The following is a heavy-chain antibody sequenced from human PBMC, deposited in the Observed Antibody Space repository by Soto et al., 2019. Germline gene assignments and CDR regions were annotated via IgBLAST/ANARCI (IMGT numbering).Heavy chain of an antibody. Sequence: SGGSLRLSCAASGFTFSSYEMNWVRQAPGKGLEWVSYISSSGSTIYYADSVKGRFTISRDNAKNSLYLQMNSLRAEDTAVYYCARFQRYDFWSGYPHAFDIWGQGTMVTVSS. CDR1: GFTFSSYE. V-gene: IGHV3-48*03. CDR3: ARFQRYDFWSGYPHAFDI. CDR2: ISSSGSTI. J-gene: IGHJ3*02. D-gene: IGHD3-3*01.